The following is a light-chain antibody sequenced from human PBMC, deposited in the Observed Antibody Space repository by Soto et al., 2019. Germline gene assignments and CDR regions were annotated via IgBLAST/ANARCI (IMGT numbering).Light chain of an antibody. CDR3: QQRINWL. CDR1: QSISSY. J-gene: IGKJ3*01. CDR2: DAS. V-gene: IGKV3-11*01. Sequence: EIVLTQSPATLSLSPGERATLSCRASQSISSYLAWYQQKPGQAPRLLIYDASNRATGIPARFSGSESGTDFILTISSLEPEDFAVYFCQQRINWLFGPGTKVDI.